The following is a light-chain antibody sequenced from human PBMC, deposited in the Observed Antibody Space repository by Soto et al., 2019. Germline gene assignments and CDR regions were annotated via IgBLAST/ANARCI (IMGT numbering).Light chain of an antibody. J-gene: IGKJ1*01. CDR1: QSVSSSY. CDR3: QQYGSSTWT. V-gene: IGKV3-20*01. Sequence: EIVLTQSPGTLSLSTGERATLSCRASQSVSSSYLAWYQQKPGQAPRLLIYGASSRATGIPDRFSGSGSGTDFTLTISRLEPEDFAVYYCQQYGSSTWTFCQGTKVDIK. CDR2: GAS.